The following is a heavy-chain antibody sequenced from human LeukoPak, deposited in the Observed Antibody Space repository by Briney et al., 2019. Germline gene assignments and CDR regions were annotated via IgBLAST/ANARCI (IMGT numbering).Heavy chain of an antibody. Sequence: GGSLRLSCAASGFTVRNNYMSWVRQAPGKGLEWVSAISGGSTYYADSVKGRFTISRDNSKNTLYLQMNSLRAEDTAVYYCAKDLYYDFWSGYHKPYGMDVWGQGTTVTVSS. V-gene: IGHV3-53*01. CDR3: AKDLYYDFWSGYHKPYGMDV. D-gene: IGHD3-3*01. CDR1: GFTVRNNY. J-gene: IGHJ6*02. CDR2: ISGGST.